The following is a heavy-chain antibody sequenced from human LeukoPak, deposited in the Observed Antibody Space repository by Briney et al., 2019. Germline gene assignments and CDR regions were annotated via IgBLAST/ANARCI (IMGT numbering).Heavy chain of an antibody. V-gene: IGHV4-39*01. CDR3: ARAYYYASSAFDS. D-gene: IGHD3-22*01. J-gene: IGHJ3*02. Sequence: SETLSLTCTVSGGSISSNTYYWDWMRQPPGKGLECIGSIYYGGSTYYNPSLKSRVIISVDTSKNQFSLKLSSVTAADTAVYYCARAYYYASSAFDSWGQGTMVTVSS. CDR2: IYYGGST. CDR1: GGSISSNTYY.